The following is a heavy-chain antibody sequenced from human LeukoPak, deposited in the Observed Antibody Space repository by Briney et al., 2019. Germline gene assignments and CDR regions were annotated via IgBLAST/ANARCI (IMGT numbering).Heavy chain of an antibody. CDR2: INHSGST. Sequence: SETLSLTCAVYGGSFSGYYWSWIRQPPGKGLEWIGEINHSGSTNYNPSLKSRVTISVDTSKSQFSLKLSSVTAADTAVYYCATGGFGEPYYYMDVWGKGTTVTVSS. V-gene: IGHV4-34*01. CDR1: GGSFSGYY. CDR3: ATGGFGEPYYYMDV. J-gene: IGHJ6*03. D-gene: IGHD3-10*01.